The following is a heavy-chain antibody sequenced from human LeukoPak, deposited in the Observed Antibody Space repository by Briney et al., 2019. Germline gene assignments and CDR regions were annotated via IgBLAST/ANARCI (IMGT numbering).Heavy chain of an antibody. V-gene: IGHV1-2*02. Sequence: ASVKVSCKASGYTFTGHYMHWVRQAPGQGLEWMGWINPNSGGTNYAQKFQGRVTMTRDTSISTAYMELSRLRSDDTAVYYCARGSGYSYGYAGDFVFDYWGQGTLVTVSS. J-gene: IGHJ4*02. CDR3: ARGSGYSYGYAGDFVFDY. CDR2: INPNSGGT. D-gene: IGHD5-18*01. CDR1: GYTFTGHY.